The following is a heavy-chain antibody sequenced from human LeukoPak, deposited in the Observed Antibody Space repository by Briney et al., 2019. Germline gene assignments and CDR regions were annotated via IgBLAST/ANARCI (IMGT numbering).Heavy chain of an antibody. V-gene: IGHV3-48*03. J-gene: IGHJ3*01. CDR3: ARDRYGDHGDAFDV. D-gene: IGHD4-17*01. CDR2: ISSSGSTI. Sequence: GGSLRLSCAASGFTFSSYEMNWVRQAPGKGLEWVSYISSSGSTIYYADSVKGRFTISRDNAKNSLYLQMDSLRVEDTAVYYCARDRYGDHGDAFDVWGQGTVVTVSS. CDR1: GFTFSSYE.